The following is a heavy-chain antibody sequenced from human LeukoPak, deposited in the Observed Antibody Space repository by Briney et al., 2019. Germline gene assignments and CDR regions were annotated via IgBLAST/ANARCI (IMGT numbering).Heavy chain of an antibody. V-gene: IGHV4-31*03. Sequence: SQTLSLTCTVSGGSISSGGYYWSWIRQHPGKGLEWIGYIYYSGSTYYNPSLKSRVTISVDTSKNQFSLKLSSVTAADTALYYCAIMHPYYDGRGYWVQWGQGTLVTVSS. CDR2: IYYSGST. J-gene: IGHJ4*02. CDR1: GGSISSGGYY. CDR3: AIMHPYYDGRGYWVQ. D-gene: IGHD3-22*01.